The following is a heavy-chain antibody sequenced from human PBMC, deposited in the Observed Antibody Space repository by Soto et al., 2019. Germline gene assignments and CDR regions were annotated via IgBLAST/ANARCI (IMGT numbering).Heavy chain of an antibody. CDR1: GFTFSSYS. CDR2: ISSSSSYI. Sequence: GGSLRLSCAASGFTFSSYSMNWVRQAPGKGLEWVSSISSSSSYIYYADSVKGRFTISRDNAKNSLYLQMNSLRAEDTAVYYCAREVTTVTTYFVYWGQGTLVTVSS. CDR3: AREVTTVTTYFVY. V-gene: IGHV3-21*01. D-gene: IGHD4-17*01. J-gene: IGHJ4*02.